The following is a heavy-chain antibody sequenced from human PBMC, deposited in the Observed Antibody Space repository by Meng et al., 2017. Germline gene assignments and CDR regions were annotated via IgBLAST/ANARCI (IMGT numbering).Heavy chain of an antibody. V-gene: IGHV3-21*01. CDR2: ISSSSSYI. Sequence: GESLKIPCAASGFTFSSYSMNWVRQAPGKGLEWVSSISSSSSYIYYADSVKGRFTISRDNAKNSLYLQMNSLRAEDTAVYYCARAMPMVRGVMGAFDIWGQGTMVTVSS. D-gene: IGHD3-10*01. J-gene: IGHJ3*02. CDR1: GFTFSSYS. CDR3: ARAMPMVRGVMGAFDI.